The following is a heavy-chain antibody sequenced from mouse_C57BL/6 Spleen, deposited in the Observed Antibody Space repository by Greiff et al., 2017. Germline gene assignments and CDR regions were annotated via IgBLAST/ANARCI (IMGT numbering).Heavy chain of an antibody. CDR3: ARVDSSGYG. D-gene: IGHD3-2*02. V-gene: IGHV1-82*01. J-gene: IGHJ2*01. CDR2: IYPGDGDT. CDR1: GYAFSSSW. Sequence: VQLQESGPELVKPGASVKISCKASGYAFSSSWMNWVKQRPGKGLEWIGRIYPGDGDTNYNGKFKGKATLTADKSSSTAYMQLSCLTSEDSAVYFCARVDSSGYGWGQGTTLTVSS.